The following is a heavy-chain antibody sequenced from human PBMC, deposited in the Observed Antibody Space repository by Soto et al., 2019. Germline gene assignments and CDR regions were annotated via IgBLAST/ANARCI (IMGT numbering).Heavy chain of an antibody. Sequence: ASVKVSCKASGFSFTGYYIHWLRQAPGQGLEWMGWINAHSGGTEYAQKFQGRVTLTRDTSISTAYMSLSSLRSDDTAIYYCAKDLTRQLAYWLDPWGQGTQVTVSS. CDR2: INAHSGGT. CDR3: AKDLTRQLAYWLDP. V-gene: IGHV1-2*02. D-gene: IGHD6-6*01. CDR1: GFSFTGYY. J-gene: IGHJ5*02.